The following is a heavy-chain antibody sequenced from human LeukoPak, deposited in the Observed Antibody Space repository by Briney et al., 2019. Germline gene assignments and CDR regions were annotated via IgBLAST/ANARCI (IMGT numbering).Heavy chain of an antibody. CDR1: GYTFTSYD. V-gene: IGHV1-8*01. CDR2: TNPNSGNT. Sequence: ASVKVSCKASGYTFTSYDINWVRQATGQGLEWMGWTNPNSGNTGYAQKFQGRVTMTRNTSISTAYMELSSLRSEDTAVYYCARAVYYYDSSGYYSNTFDPWGQGTLVTVSS. CDR3: ARAVYYYDSSGYYSNTFDP. D-gene: IGHD3-22*01. J-gene: IGHJ5*02.